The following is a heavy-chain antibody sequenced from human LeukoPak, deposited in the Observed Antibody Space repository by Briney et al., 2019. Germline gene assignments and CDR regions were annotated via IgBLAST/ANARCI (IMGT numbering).Heavy chain of an antibody. D-gene: IGHD1-26*01. J-gene: IGHJ4*02. CDR1: GGSFSGYY. CDR2: INHSGST. V-gene: IGHV4-34*01. Sequence: SETLSLTCAVYGGSFSGYYWSWIRQPPGKGLEWIGEINHSGSTNYNPSLKSRVTISVDTSKNQFSLKLSSVTAADTAVYYCVRGPPYIVFDYWGQGTLVTVSS. CDR3: VRGPPYIVFDY.